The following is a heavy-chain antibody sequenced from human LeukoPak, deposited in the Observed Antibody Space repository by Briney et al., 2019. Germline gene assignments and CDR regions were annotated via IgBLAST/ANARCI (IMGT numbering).Heavy chain of an antibody. D-gene: IGHD3-22*01. CDR1: GCTFSSYA. V-gene: IGHV1-69*05. CDR2: IIPIFGTA. J-gene: IGHJ3*02. Sequence: ASVKVSCKASGCTFSSYAISWVRQAPGQGLEWMGGIIPIFGTANYAQKFQGRVTITTDKSTSTPYMELSSLRYEDTAVFDCGRGLYYYDGRGYYQKFDDFDIWGQGTMVTV. CDR3: GRGLYYYDGRGYYQKFDDFDI.